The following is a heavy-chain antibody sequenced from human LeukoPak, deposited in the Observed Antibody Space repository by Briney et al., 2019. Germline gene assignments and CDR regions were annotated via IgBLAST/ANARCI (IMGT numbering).Heavy chain of an antibody. CDR1: GFTFSDYS. Sequence: GRSLRLSCTTSGFTFSDYSVSWVRQAPGKRLEWIGFIRKKANCGTTEYAASVKGRFTIARVDSKTIAHLQMSSLKTEDTAVYYCSRVYSSGWASGAFDIWGQGTMVTVSS. CDR3: SRVYSSGWASGAFDI. J-gene: IGHJ3*02. CDR2: IRKKANCGTT. V-gene: IGHV3-49*04. D-gene: IGHD3-22*01.